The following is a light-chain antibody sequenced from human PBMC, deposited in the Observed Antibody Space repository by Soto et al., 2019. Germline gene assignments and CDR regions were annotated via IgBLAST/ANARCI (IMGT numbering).Light chain of an antibody. CDR1: SSDVGTYDS. V-gene: IGLV2-14*01. Sequence: SALTQPASVSSTPGQSIAFSCSGTSSDVGTYDSVSWYQQHPGKPPKLMIYDVSNRPSGVSNRFSGSKSANTASLTISGLQAEDEADYYCTSYTSSGNYVFGTGTKVTAL. CDR2: DVS. CDR3: TSYTSSGNYV. J-gene: IGLJ1*01.